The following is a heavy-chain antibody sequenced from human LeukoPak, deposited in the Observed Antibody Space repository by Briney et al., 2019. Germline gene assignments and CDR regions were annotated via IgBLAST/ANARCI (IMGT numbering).Heavy chain of an antibody. CDR3: APLAATTDY. Sequence: PGGSLRLSCVASGFTFSDYSMNWVRQAPGKGLEWVSSISASGGGTYYADSVKGRFTISRDTSKNTLYLQMNSLRAEDTAVYYCAPLAATTDYWGQGTLVTVSS. J-gene: IGHJ4*02. D-gene: IGHD5-12*01. V-gene: IGHV3-23*01. CDR1: GFTFSDYS. CDR2: ISASGGGT.